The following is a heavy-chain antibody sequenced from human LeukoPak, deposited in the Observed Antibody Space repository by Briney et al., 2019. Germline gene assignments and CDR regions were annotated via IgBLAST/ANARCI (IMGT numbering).Heavy chain of an antibody. J-gene: IGHJ6*02. V-gene: IGHV6-1*01. Sequence: QTLSLTCAISGDRVSSNSAAWNWIRQSPSRGLEWLGRTYYRSNWYNDYAVSVKSRITINPDTSKNQFSLQLNSVTPEDTAVYYCARDLECSSTSCHLYYYYGMDVWGQGTTVTVSS. CDR3: ARDLECSSTSCHLYYYYGMDV. CDR2: TYYRSNWYN. D-gene: IGHD2-2*01. CDR1: GDRVSSNSAA.